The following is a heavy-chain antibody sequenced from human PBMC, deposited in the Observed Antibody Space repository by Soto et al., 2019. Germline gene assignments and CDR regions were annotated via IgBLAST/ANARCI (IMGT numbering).Heavy chain of an antibody. CDR3: ARVSGSYYYGMDV. CDR1: GGSISSSNW. V-gene: IGHV4-4*02. CDR2: IYHSGST. D-gene: IGHD1-26*01. Sequence: QVQLQESGPGLVKPSGTLSLTCAVSGGSISSSNWWSWVRQPPGKGLEWIGEIYHSGSTNYNPSLKMRLTISVDQSKNQFSLKMSSVTAADTAVYYCARVSGSYYYGMDVWGQGTTVTVSS. J-gene: IGHJ6*02.